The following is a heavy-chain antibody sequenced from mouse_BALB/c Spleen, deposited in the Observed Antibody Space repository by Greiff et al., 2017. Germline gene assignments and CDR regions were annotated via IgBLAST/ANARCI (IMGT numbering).Heavy chain of an antibody. J-gene: IGHJ3*01. CDR3: ATSYYRYEAWFAY. D-gene: IGHD2-14*01. CDR1: GYSITSGYY. V-gene: IGHV3-6*02. CDR2: ISYDGSN. Sequence: EVKLVESGPGLVKPSQSLSLTCSVTGYSITSGYYWNWIRQFPGNKLEWMGYISYDGSNNYNPSLKNRISITRDTSKNQFFLKLNSVTTEDTATYYCATSYYRYEAWFAYWGQGTLVTVSA.